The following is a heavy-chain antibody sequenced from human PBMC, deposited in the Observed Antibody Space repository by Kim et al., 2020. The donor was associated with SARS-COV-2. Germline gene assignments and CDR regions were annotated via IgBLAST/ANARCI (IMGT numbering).Heavy chain of an antibody. Sequence: SETLSLTCAVYGGSFSGYYWSWIRQPPGKGLEWIGEINHSGSTNYNPSLKSRVTISVDTSKNQFSLKMSSVTAADTAVYYCARGYSSGWYYFDYWGQGTLVTVSS. CDR2: INHSGST. D-gene: IGHD6-19*01. V-gene: IGHV4-34*01. J-gene: IGHJ4*02. CDR3: ARGYSSGWYYFDY. CDR1: GGSFSGYY.